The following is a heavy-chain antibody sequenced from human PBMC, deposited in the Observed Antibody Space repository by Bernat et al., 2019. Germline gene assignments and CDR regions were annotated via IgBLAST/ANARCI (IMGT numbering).Heavy chain of an antibody. V-gene: IGHV3-64*01. Sequence: EVQLVESGGGLVQPGGSLRLSCAASGFTFSSYAMHWVRQAPGKGLEYVSAISSNGGSTYYANSMKGRFTISRDNSKNTLYLQMGSLRREDMAVYYCARIGGSGYYDYWCQGTLVTVSS. CDR2: ISSNGGST. CDR3: ARIGGSGYYDY. D-gene: IGHD3-22*01. CDR1: GFTFSSYA. J-gene: IGHJ4*02.